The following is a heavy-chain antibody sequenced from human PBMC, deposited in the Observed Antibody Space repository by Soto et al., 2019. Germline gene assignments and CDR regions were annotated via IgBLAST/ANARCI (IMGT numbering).Heavy chain of an antibody. CDR1: GYTFTNYG. D-gene: IGHD6-19*01. J-gene: IGHJ4*02. Sequence: QVQLVQSGAEVKKPGASVKVSCKASGYTFTNYGINWVRQAPGQGLEWMGWINAYNGNTDYPQKLQGRVTMNTDTSTSTAYMELRSLGSDETACYYCASDKGLAVAGPDYWGQGTLVTVSS. CDR2: INAYNGNT. V-gene: IGHV1-18*01. CDR3: ASDKGLAVAGPDY.